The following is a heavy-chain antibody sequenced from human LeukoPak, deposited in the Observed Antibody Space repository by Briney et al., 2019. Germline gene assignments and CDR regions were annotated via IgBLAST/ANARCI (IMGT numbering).Heavy chain of an antibody. Sequence: GGSLRLSCAASGFTVSSNYMSWVRQAPGKGLEWVSVIYSGGSTYYADSVKGRFTISRDKSKNTLYLQMNSLRAEDTAVYYCARRDLEWLSDDAFDIWGQGTMVTVSS. J-gene: IGHJ3*02. CDR3: ARRDLEWLSDDAFDI. CDR1: GFTVSSNY. CDR2: IYSGGST. V-gene: IGHV3-53*01. D-gene: IGHD3-3*01.